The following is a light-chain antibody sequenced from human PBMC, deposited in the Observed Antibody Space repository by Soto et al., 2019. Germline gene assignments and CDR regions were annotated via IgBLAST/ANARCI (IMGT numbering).Light chain of an antibody. J-gene: IGKJ5*01. CDR1: QSVSSS. CDR3: QQYNNWPPRT. CDR2: GAS. V-gene: IGKV3-15*01. Sequence: EIVMTQSPATLSVSPGERATLSCRASQSVSSSLAWYQQKPGQAPRLLIYGASTRATGIPASFSGSGSGTEFTLTISSLQSEDFAIYYCQQYNNWPPRTFGQGTRLDI.